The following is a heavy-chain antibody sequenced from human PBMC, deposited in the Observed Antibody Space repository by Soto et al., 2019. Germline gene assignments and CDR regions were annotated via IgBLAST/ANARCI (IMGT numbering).Heavy chain of an antibody. CDR3: AYYNDCSGCYYYALAV. CDR1: GFTFSSYA. D-gene: IGHD2-15*01. CDR2: ISGSGGST. J-gene: IGHJ6*02. V-gene: IGHV3-23*01. Sequence: PGGSLRLSCAASGFTFSSYAMSWVRQAPGKGLEWVSAISGSGGSTYYADSVKGWFTISRDNSKNTLYLQMNSLRAEDTAVYYCAYYNDCSGCYYYALAVCGPGTTAVVSS.